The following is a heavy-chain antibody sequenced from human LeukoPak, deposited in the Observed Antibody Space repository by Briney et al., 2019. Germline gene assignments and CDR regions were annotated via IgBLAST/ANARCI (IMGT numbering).Heavy chain of an antibody. V-gene: IGHV3-7*01. J-gene: IGHJ4*02. CDR3: ARHSRYCSGGSCYSSFYFDY. CDR2: IKQDGSEK. CDR1: GFTFSSYS. Sequence: GGSLRLSCAASGFTFSSYSMNWVRQAPGKGLEWVANIKQDGSEKYYVDSVKGRFTISRDNAKNSLFLQMNSLRAEDTAVYYCARHSRYCSGGSCYSSFYFDYWGQGTLVTVSS. D-gene: IGHD2-15*01.